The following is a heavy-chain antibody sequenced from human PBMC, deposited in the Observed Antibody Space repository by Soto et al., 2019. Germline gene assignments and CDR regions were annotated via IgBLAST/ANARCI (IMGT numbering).Heavy chain of an antibody. CDR3: AIDPIGYYDSSGSDAFDI. CDR1: GYTFTSYY. J-gene: IGHJ3*02. CDR2: INPSGGST. V-gene: IGHV1-46*01. D-gene: IGHD3-22*01. Sequence: ASVNVSCKASGYTFTSYYMHWVRQAPGQGLEWMGIINPSGGSTSYAQKFQGRVTMTRDTSTRTVYMELSSLRSEDTAVYYCAIDPIGYYDSSGSDAFDIWGQGTMVTVSS.